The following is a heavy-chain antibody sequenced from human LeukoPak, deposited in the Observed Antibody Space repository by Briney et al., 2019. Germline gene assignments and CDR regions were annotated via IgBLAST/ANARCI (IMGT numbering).Heavy chain of an antibody. D-gene: IGHD1-26*01. CDR2: INPNSGGT. V-gene: IGHV1-2*02. CDR3: TRALGSDY. Sequence: GASVKVSCKASGYTFIDYYMNWVRQAPGQGLEWMGWINPNSGGTNYAQKFQGSVTMTRDTSITTAYMELSSLRSDDTAMYYCTRALGSDYWGQGTLVTVSS. CDR1: GYTFIDYY. J-gene: IGHJ4*02.